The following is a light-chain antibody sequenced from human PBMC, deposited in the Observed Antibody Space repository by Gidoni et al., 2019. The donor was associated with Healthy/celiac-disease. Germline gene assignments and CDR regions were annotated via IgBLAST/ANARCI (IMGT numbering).Light chain of an antibody. CDR2: GAS. CDR3: QQYGSSPRT. CDR1: QSVSSSY. Sequence: EIVLTQSPGTLSLSPGERATLSCRASQSVSSSYLAWYQQKPGQAPMRLIYGASSRATGIPDRFSGSGSGTDFTLTISRLEPEDFAVYYCQQYGSSPRTFGQGTKLEIK. V-gene: IGKV3-20*01. J-gene: IGKJ2*02.